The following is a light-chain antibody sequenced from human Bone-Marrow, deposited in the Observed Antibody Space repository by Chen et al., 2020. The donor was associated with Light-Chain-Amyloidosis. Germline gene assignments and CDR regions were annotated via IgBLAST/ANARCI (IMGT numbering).Light chain of an antibody. J-gene: IGLJ1*01. CDR1: SSNIGINY. Sequence: QSVLTQPPSASGTPGQRVTISCSGASSNIGINYVYWYQPFPGAAPNLLIPRKNQRPSGVPDRVSASKSGPSAFLAISGLRSEDEADYYCAAWDGSLSGYVFGTGTKVIVL. V-gene: IGLV1-47*01. CDR3: AAWDGSLSGYV. CDR2: RKN.